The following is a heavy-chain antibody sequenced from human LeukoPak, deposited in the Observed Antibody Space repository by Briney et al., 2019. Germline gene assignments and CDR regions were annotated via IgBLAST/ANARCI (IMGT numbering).Heavy chain of an antibody. V-gene: IGHV3-43*02. Sequence: PGGSLRLSCAASGFSFGANSMHWARQVPGKGLEWVSLINGDGNTYYAASVNGRFTVSRDNSKNSLYLQMSSLRPEDTALYYCAKDIGGGLHEYWGQGTLVTVSS. D-gene: IGHD2-15*01. CDR2: INGDGNT. CDR3: AKDIGGGLHEY. CDR1: GFSFGANS. J-gene: IGHJ4*02.